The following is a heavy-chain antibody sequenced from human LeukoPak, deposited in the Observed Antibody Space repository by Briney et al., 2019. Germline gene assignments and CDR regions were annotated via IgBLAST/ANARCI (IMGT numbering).Heavy chain of an antibody. V-gene: IGHV4-59*01. D-gene: IGHD1-1*01. Sequence: SEILSLTSTVCGSFISSSYRSWIRQPPGKGLEWIGNIYYSGSTNYNPSLKSRVTISVDPSKSQCSLLRSSMTAADTAVYYYARHIPPGTNLNWFDPWGQGTLVTVSS. CDR2: IYYSGST. J-gene: IGHJ5*02. CDR3: ARHIPPGTNLNWFDP. CDR1: GSFISSSY.